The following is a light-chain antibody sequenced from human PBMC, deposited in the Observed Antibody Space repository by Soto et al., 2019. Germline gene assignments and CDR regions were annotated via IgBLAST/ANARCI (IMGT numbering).Light chain of an antibody. CDR3: QSYDSSLSAV. V-gene: IGLV1-40*01. J-gene: IGLJ1*01. CDR1: SSNIGAGYD. Sequence: QSVLTQPPSVSGAPGQRVTISCTGSSSNIGAGYDVHWYQQLPVTAPKLLIYGNSNRPSGVPDRFSGSKSGTSASLAITGLQAEDEADYYCQSYDSSLSAVFGTGNKLTVL. CDR2: GNS.